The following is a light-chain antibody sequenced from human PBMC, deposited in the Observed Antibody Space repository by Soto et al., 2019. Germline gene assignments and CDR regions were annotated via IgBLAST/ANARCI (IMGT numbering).Light chain of an antibody. Sequence: VVTQSPATLFVFSGETATLSCRARQSVSSDLAWYQQRPGQAPRLLIYGASTRATGIPARFRGSGSGTEFRLTISSLQSEDFATYYCQQYNTWHPKMAFGRGTKVDI. V-gene: IGKV3-15*01. CDR3: QQYNTWHPKMA. CDR2: GAS. J-gene: IGKJ1*01. CDR1: QSVSSD.